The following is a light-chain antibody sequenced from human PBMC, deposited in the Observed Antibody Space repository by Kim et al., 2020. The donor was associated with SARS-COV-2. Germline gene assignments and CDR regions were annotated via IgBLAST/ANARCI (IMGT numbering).Light chain of an antibody. Sequence: PGQRVTISCSGSNSNIGSNPVNWYQQLPGMAPKLLIYSNNQRPSGVPDRFSASTSGTSAAPSISGLQSEDEADYYCAAWDDGIFVVFGGGAQLTVL. CDR3: AAWDDGIFVV. V-gene: IGLV1-44*01. CDR2: SNN. CDR1: NSNIGSNP. J-gene: IGLJ2*01.